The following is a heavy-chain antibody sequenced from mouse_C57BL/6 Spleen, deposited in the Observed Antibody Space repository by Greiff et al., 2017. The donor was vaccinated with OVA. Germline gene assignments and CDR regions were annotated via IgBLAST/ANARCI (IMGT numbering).Heavy chain of an antibody. CDR1: GFSLTSYG. CDR3: ASHYYGSSYYAMDY. Sequence: QVQLKESGPGLVQPSQSLSITCTVSGFSLTSYGVHWVRQSPGKGLEWLGVIWSGGSTDYNAAFISRLRLSKDNSKSQVFFKMNSLQADDTAIYYCASHYYGSSYYAMDYWGQGTSVTVSS. J-gene: IGHJ4*01. V-gene: IGHV2-2*01. CDR2: IWSGGST. D-gene: IGHD1-1*01.